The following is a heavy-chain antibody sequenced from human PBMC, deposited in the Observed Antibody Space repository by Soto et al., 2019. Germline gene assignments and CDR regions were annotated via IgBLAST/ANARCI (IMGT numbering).Heavy chain of an antibody. CDR3: ARVAELRFIYLDS. CDR2: IYSGGST. Sequence: EVQLVETGGGLIQPGGSLRLSCAASGFTVSSNYMSWVRQAPGKGLEWVSVIYSGGSTYYADSVKGRFTISRDNSKNTQYLQMNSLRAEDTAVYYWARVAELRFIYLDSWAQGTLVTVSS. D-gene: IGHD3-3*01. CDR1: GFTVSSNY. V-gene: IGHV3-53*02. J-gene: IGHJ4*02.